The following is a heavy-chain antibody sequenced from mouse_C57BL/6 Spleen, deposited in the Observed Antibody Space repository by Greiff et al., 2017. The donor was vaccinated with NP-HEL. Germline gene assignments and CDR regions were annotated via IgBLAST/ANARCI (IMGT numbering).Heavy chain of an antibody. J-gene: IGHJ2*01. CDR2: IDPETGGT. Sequence: VQVVESGAELVRPGASVTLSCKASGYTFTDYEMHWVKQTPVHGLEWIGAIDPETGGTAYNQKFKGKAILTADKSSSTAYMELRSLTSEDSAVYYCTKWDTTVVAASYYFDYWGQGTTLTVSS. D-gene: IGHD1-1*01. V-gene: IGHV1-15*01. CDR3: TKWDTTVVAASYYFDY. CDR1: GYTFTDYE.